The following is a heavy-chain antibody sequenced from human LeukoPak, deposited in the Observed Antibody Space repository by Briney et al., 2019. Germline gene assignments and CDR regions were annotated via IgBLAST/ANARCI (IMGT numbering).Heavy chain of an antibody. J-gene: IGHJ5*02. CDR2: IRSKTDGGTT. CDR3: TTVQGRAVAGRGTYNWFGP. CDR1: GFTFSNAW. Sequence: GGSLRLSCAASGFTFSNAWMSWVRQAPGKGLEWVGRIRSKTDGGTTDYAAPVKGRFTISRDDSKNTLYLQMNSLKTEDTAVYYCTTVQGRAVAGRGTYNWFGPWGQGTLVTVSS. V-gene: IGHV3-15*01. D-gene: IGHD6-19*01.